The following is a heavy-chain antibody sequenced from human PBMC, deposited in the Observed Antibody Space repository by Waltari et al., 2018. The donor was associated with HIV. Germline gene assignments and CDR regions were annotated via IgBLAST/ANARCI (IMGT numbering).Heavy chain of an antibody. Sequence: QDHLQQWGAGLLNPPATLSLTCAVYGGSFSTHYWPWIRHLHGKGLQWIGEINHYENINKNPSLESRVTISVDTSKNQFSLNLTSVTPADTAVYYCARGLGLYCSAGVCSSAGAFDLWGQGTVVNV. CDR3: ARGLGLYCSAGVCSSAGAFDL. J-gene: IGHJ3*01. V-gene: IGHV4-34*01. CDR1: GGSFSTHY. D-gene: IGHD2-15*01. CDR2: INHYENI.